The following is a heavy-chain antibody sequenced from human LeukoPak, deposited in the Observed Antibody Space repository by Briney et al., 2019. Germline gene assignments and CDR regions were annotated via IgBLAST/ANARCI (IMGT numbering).Heavy chain of an antibody. Sequence: KSSETLSLTCTVSGGSISSYYWSWIRQPPGKGLEWIGYIYYSGSTNYNPSLKSRVTISVDTSKNQFSLKLSSVTAADTAVYYCASFYYDSSGYTPDYWGQGTLVTVSS. CDR3: ASFYYDSSGYTPDY. D-gene: IGHD3-22*01. CDR1: GGSISSYY. J-gene: IGHJ4*02. CDR2: IYYSGST. V-gene: IGHV4-59*01.